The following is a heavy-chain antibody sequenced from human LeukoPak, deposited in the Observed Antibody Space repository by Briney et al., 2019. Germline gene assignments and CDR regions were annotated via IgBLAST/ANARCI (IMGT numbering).Heavy chain of an antibody. CDR2: IYYSGST. V-gene: IGHV4-59*08. CDR3: ARQVLWFGRNCCYL. J-gene: IGHJ5*02. D-gene: IGHD3-10*01. Sequence: SETLSLTCTVSGGSISSYYWSWIRQPPGKGLEWIGYIYYSGSTNYNPSLKSRVTISVDTSKNQFSLKLRSVTAADTAVYFCARQVLWFGRNCCYLWGQGTLVSVSS. CDR1: GGSISSYY.